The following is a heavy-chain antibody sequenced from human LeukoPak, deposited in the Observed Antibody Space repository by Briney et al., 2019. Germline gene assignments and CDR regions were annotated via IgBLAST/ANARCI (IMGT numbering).Heavy chain of an antibody. V-gene: IGHV1-18*01. CDR2: ISAYNGNI. Sequence: GASVKVSCKASGYTFTSYGISWVRQAPGQGLEWMGWISAYNGNINYAQKLQGRVTMTTDTSTSTAYMELRSLRSDDTAVYYCAWSIAARYLFDYWGQGTLVTVSS. CDR1: GYTFTSYG. J-gene: IGHJ4*02. CDR3: AWSIAARYLFDY. D-gene: IGHD6-6*01.